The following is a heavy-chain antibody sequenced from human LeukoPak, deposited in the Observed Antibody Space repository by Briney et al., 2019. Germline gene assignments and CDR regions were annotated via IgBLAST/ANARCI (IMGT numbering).Heavy chain of an antibody. J-gene: IGHJ4*02. CDR2: IYYSGST. V-gene: IGHV4-59*08. CDR1: GDSITSYY. D-gene: IGHD5-24*01. Sequence: SETLSLTSTVSGDSITSYYWNWIRQPPGTGLEWIGYIYYSGSTNYNPSLKSRVTISVDTSKNQFSLKLSSVTAADTAVYYCAAPRDGYNLGYWGRGTLVTVSS. CDR3: AAPRDGYNLGY.